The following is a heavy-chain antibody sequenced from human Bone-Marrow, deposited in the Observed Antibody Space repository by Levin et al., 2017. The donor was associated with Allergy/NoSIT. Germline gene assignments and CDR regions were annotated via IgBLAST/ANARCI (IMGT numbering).Heavy chain of an antibody. CDR2: MSNDGSKK. CDR3: ARDGDPQSTYGTHFYGMDV. D-gene: IGHD3-10*01. J-gene: IGHJ6*02. Sequence: GGSLRLSCAASGFSFSSYAIHWVRRGPGKGLEWVAVMSNDGSKKAYGDSVKGRFNISRDNSKNTLYLQMNSLRVADTGVYFCARDGDPQSTYGTHFYGMDVWGQGTAVTVSS. V-gene: IGHV3-30-3*01. CDR1: GFSFSSYA.